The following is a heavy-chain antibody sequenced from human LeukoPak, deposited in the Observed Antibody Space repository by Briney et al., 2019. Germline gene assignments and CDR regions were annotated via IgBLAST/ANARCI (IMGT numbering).Heavy chain of an antibody. V-gene: IGHV3-21*06. Sequence: PGGSLRLSCAVPGYTFSTYSMNWVRQAPGKGLEWVSFISSGSSYIYYADSVKGRFTISKDNAKNSLYLQMNSLRADDTAVYFFARNFYVRNGYANFDYWGQGALVTVSS. CDR1: GYTFSTYS. D-gene: IGHD3-22*01. CDR3: ARNFYVRNGYANFDY. J-gene: IGHJ4*01. CDR2: ISSGSSYI.